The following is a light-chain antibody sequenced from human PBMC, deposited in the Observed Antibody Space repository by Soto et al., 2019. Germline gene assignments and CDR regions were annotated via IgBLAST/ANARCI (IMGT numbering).Light chain of an antibody. CDR3: QHYYIYPYT. V-gene: IGKV1-8*01. J-gene: IGKJ2*01. Sequence: AIRMTQSPSSLSASIGDRVTITCRASHVVSNYIAWYQQKPGKAPKALIYAASFLQSGVPSRFSGSGSGTDFSLSISFLQSEDFATYYCQHYYIYPYTFGHGTMLQMK. CDR1: HVVSNY. CDR2: AAS.